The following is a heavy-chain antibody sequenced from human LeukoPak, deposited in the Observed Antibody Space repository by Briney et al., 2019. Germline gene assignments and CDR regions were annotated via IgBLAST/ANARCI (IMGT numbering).Heavy chain of an antibody. CDR1: GGSISYTTYY. V-gene: IGHV4-39*01. Sequence: LSETLSLTCTVSGGSISYTTYYWGWIRQPPGEGLEWIGSFYNSGSSYYNPSLKSRVTISVDTSKNQFSLKLSSVTAADTAVYYCAGCSGASCYYITSPLYFDYWGQGTLVTVSS. D-gene: IGHD2-15*01. CDR3: AGCSGASCYYITSPLYFDY. J-gene: IGHJ4*02. CDR2: FYNSGSS.